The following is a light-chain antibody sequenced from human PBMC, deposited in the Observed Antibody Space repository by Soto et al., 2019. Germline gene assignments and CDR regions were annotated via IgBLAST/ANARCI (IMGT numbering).Light chain of an antibody. V-gene: IGKV3D-15*01. Sequence: EIVMTQFPATLSESPGERVTLSCRASQSVSTNVAWYQQKPGEAPRLLIFDASARAVDIPGRFSGSVSGTDFTITIRRREGEDFAVYYCKEGSNLVSSGHGTKVDIK. CDR1: QSVSTN. CDR3: KEGSNLVS. CDR2: DAS. J-gene: IGKJ3*01.